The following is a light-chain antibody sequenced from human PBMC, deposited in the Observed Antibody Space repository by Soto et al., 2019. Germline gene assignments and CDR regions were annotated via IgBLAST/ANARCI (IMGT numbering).Light chain of an antibody. CDR1: SSDVGNYNL. Sequence: QSVLTQPASVSGSPGQSITISCTVTSSDVGNYNLVSWYQQHPGKAPKLMIYEGSRRPSGVSNRFSGSKSGNAASLTISGLQAEDEADYYCCSYASDSTYVFGSGTKVTV. V-gene: IGLV2-23*01. CDR3: CSYASDSTYV. J-gene: IGLJ1*01. CDR2: EGS.